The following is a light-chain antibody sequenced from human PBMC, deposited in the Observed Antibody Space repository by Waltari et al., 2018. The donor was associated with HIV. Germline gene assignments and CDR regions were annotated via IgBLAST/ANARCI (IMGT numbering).Light chain of an antibody. V-gene: IGLV3-1*01. J-gene: IGLJ2*01. CDR1: KLGDKY. CDR2: QDD. CDR3: QAWDSSTEV. Sequence: SDELTQPPSVSVSPGQTASITCSGDKLGDKYVCWYQQKPGQSPVVVIYQDDKRPSGIPELVSGSKSGNTATLTISGTQAMDEADYYCQAWDSSTEVFGGGTKLTV.